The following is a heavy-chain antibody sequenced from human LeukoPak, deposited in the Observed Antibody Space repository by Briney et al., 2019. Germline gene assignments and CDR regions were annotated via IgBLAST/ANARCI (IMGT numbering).Heavy chain of an antibody. J-gene: IGHJ4*02. V-gene: IGHV3-49*04. D-gene: IGHD2-2*01. CDR1: GFTFGDYA. CDR2: IRSKAYGGTT. Sequence: GGSLRLSCTASGFTFGDYAMSWVRQAPGKGLEWVGFIRSKAYGGTTEYAASVKGSFTISRDDSKSIAYLQMNSLKTEDTAVYYCTRDREDIVVVPAAWGQGTLVTVSS. CDR3: TRDREDIVVVPAA.